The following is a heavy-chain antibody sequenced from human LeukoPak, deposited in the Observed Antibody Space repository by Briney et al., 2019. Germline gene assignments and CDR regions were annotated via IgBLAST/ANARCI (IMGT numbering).Heavy chain of an antibody. CDR3: ARDMTTLVYAFDI. J-gene: IGHJ3*02. Sequence: PGGSLRLSCAASEFTFTNYALSWVRQAPGKGLEWVSAISGSGDSPYYADSVKGRFTISRDNSKNTLFLQMTSLRAEDTAVYYCARDMTTLVYAFDIWGQGTMVTVSS. D-gene: IGHD1-1*01. CDR1: EFTFTNYA. CDR2: ISGSGDSP. V-gene: IGHV3-23*01.